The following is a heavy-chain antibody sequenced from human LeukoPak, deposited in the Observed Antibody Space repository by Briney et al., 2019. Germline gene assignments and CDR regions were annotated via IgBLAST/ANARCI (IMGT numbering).Heavy chain of an antibody. D-gene: IGHD6-13*01. V-gene: IGHV1-3*01. CDR3: ARAPRYSSSLNCFDP. Sequence: ASVKVSCKASGYTFTSYAMHWVRQAPGQRREWMGWINAGNGNTKYSQKFQGRVTITRDTSASTAYMELSSLRSEDTAVYYCARAPRYSSSLNCFDPWGQGTLVTVSS. CDR2: INAGNGNT. CDR1: GYTFTSYA. J-gene: IGHJ5*02.